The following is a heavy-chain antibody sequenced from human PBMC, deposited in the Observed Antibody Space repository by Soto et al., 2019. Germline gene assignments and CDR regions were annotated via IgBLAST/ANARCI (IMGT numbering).Heavy chain of an antibody. CDR3: AKDLGSGTYYGMDV. J-gene: IGHJ6*02. CDR1: GFTFDEYA. CDR2: ISWNSGSI. D-gene: IGHD1-26*01. Sequence: QPGGSLRLSCAASGFTFDEYAMHWVRQAPGKSLEWVSGISWNSGSIGYADSVKGRFTISRDNAKNSLYLQMNSLRAEDTALYYCAKDLGSGTYYGMDVWGPGTTVTVS. V-gene: IGHV3-9*01.